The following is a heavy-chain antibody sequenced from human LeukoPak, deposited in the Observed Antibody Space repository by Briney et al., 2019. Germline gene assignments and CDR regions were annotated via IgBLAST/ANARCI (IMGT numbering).Heavy chain of an antibody. V-gene: IGHV4-34*01. CDR2: INHSGST. CDR1: GGSFSGYY. CDR3: ARGKYSSLDFDY. J-gene: IGHJ4*02. Sequence: ASETLSLTCAVYGGSFSGYYWSWIRQPPGKGLEWIGEINHSGSTNYNPSLKSRVTISVDTSKNQFSLQLNSVTPEDTAVYYCARGKYSSLDFDYWGQGTLVTVSS. D-gene: IGHD6-6*01.